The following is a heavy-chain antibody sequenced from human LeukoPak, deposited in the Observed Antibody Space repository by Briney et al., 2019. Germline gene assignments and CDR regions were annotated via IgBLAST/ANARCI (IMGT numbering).Heavy chain of an antibody. Sequence: GGSLRLSCAASGFTFSSYAMSWVRQAPGKGLEWVSAISGSGDTTHYADSVKGRVTISRDSSENTLYLQMNSLRADDTAVYFCANEYGPGTLWLVDWGQGTMVTVSS. J-gene: IGHJ4*02. CDR3: ANEYGPGTLWLVD. D-gene: IGHD3-10*01. CDR1: GFTFSSYA. V-gene: IGHV3-23*01. CDR2: ISGSGDTT.